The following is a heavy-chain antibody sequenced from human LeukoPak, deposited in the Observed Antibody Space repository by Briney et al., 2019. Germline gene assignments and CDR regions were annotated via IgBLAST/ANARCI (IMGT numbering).Heavy chain of an antibody. D-gene: IGHD6-19*01. Sequence: GGSLRLSCAASGFTFSSYWMSWVRQAPGEGLEWVAVISYDGSNKYYADSVKGRFTISRDNSKNTLYLQMNSLRAEDTAVYYCARPLKSGWYDPYFDYWGQGTLVTVSS. CDR2: ISYDGSNK. CDR1: GFTFSSYW. CDR3: ARPLKSGWYDPYFDY. V-gene: IGHV3-30*03. J-gene: IGHJ4*02.